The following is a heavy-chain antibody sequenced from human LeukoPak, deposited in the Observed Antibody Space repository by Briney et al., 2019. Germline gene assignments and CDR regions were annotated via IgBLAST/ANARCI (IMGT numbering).Heavy chain of an antibody. J-gene: IGHJ6*02. CDR2: ISASGGST. Sequence: GGSLRLSCAASGFTFSSYLMTWVRQAPGKGLEWVSVISASGGSTYYAGSVKGRFTISRDNSKNTLYLQMNSLRPEDTAVYYCAKAPVTYYYYGMDVWGQGTTVTVSS. V-gene: IGHV3-23*01. CDR1: GFTFSSYL. D-gene: IGHD4-17*01. CDR3: AKAPVTYYYYGMDV.